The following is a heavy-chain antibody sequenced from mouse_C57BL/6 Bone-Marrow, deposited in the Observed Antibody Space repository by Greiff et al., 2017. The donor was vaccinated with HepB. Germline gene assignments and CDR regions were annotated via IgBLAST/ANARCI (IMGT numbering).Heavy chain of an antibody. J-gene: IGHJ4*01. CDR1: GFTFSSYG. V-gene: IGHV5-6*02. CDR3: ARETTVVAVCYAMGY. D-gene: IGHD1-1*01. CDR2: ISSGGSYT. Sequence: DVMLVESGGDLVKPGGSLKLSCAASGFTFSSYGMSWVRQTPDKRLEWVATISSGGSYTYYPDSVKGRSTISRDNAKNTLYLQMSSLKSEDTAMYYCARETTVVAVCYAMGYWGQVTSVTVAS.